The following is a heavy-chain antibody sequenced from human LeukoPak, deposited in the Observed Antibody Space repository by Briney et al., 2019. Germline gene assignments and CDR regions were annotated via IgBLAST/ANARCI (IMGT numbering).Heavy chain of an antibody. D-gene: IGHD2-15*01. J-gene: IGHJ4*02. Sequence: KASGGTFISYAISWVRQAPGQGLEWMGRIIPIFGRANYAQKFQGRDTITTDESKSKDYMEMRRERYEDTAVYYCARDFEDCSGGSCLYYFDYWGQGTLVTVSS. CDR2: IIPIFGRA. V-gene: IGHV1-69*05. CDR1: GGTFISYA. CDR3: ARDFEDCSGGSCLYYFDY.